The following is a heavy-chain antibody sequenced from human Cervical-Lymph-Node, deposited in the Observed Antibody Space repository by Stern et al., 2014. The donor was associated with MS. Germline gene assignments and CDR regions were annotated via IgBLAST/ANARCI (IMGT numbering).Heavy chain of an antibody. V-gene: IGHV1-2*02. CDR3: ARDLADYRYYFDS. CDR1: GYTFTDYY. J-gene: IGHJ4*02. CDR2: FNPATGAT. Sequence: VPLVESGTDVKKPGASAKVSCEASGYTFTDYYIHWVRQAPGQGLEWMGLFNPATGATTYAQNFQGRVTMTRDTSITTAYMILSRLSSDDTAVYYCARDLADYRYYFDSWGPGTLVTVSS. D-gene: IGHD4-11*01.